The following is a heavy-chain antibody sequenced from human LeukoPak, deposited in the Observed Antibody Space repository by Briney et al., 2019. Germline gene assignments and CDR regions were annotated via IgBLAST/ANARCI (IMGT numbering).Heavy chain of an antibody. V-gene: IGHV4-59*08. J-gene: IGHJ4*02. D-gene: IGHD6-19*01. Sequence: SETLSLTCIVSGGSIETYYWSWIRQPPGKGLEWIGYIYHTGTTNYKSSLKSRVTMSVDTSKNQISLRLSSVTAADTAVYYCARQGYSGSSTFDYRGQGTLVTVSS. CDR3: ARQGYSGSSTFDY. CDR2: IYHTGTT. CDR1: GGSIETYY.